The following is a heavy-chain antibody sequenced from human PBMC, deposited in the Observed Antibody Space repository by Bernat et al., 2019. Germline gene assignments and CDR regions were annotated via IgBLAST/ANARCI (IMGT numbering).Heavy chain of an antibody. Sequence: QVQLVESGGGVVQPGRSLRLSCAASGFTFSGYAMHWVRQAPGKGLEWVAVISYDGSNKYYADSVKGRFTISRDNSKNTLYLQMNSMRAEDTAVYYCAREPGGSGSYGLTDYYYYGMDVWGQGTTVTVSS. CDR2: ISYDGSNK. V-gene: IGHV3-30-3*01. CDR3: AREPGGSGSYGLTDYYYYGMDV. D-gene: IGHD5-18*01. J-gene: IGHJ6*02. CDR1: GFTFSGYA.